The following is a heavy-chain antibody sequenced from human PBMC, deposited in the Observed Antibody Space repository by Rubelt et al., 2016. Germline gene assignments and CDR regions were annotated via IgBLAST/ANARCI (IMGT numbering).Heavy chain of an antibody. D-gene: IGHD3-10*01. CDR2: IYYSGST. Sequence: QVQLQQWGAGLLKPSETLSLTCAVYGGSFSGYYWSWIRQPPGKGLEWIGYIYYSGSTNYNPSLKTRVTRSVDTSKNHVSLKLSSVTAADTAVYYCARIMRRYGSGSECDLWGRGTLVTVSS. J-gene: IGHJ2*01. CDR1: GGSFSGYY. CDR3: ARIMRRYGSGSECDL. V-gene: IGHV4-34*11.